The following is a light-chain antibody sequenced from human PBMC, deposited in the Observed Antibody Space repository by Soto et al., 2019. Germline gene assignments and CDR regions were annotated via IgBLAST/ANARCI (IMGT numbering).Light chain of an antibody. CDR3: SSYTSSSTLV. V-gene: IGLV2-14*01. Sequence: QSALTQPASVSASPGQSITISCAGTSSDVGGWPHVFWYQQHPGKAPKLVIYEVSNRPSGVSSRFSGSKSGSTASLTISGLQAEDEADYYCSSYTSSSTLVFGGGTKLTVL. CDR1: SSDVGGWPH. J-gene: IGLJ2*01. CDR2: EVS.